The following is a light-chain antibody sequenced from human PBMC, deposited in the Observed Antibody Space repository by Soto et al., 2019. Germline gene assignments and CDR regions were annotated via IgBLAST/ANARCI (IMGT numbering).Light chain of an antibody. CDR3: LQHNSRPRT. CDR2: GAS. CDR1: QSVSTN. Sequence: EIVMTQSPATLSVSPGERATLSCRASQSVSTNLAWYQQKPGQAPRLLIFGASTRATDVPARFSGSGSGTEFTLTISSLQSEDFAVYYCLQHNSRPRTFGQGTRLEV. V-gene: IGKV3-15*01. J-gene: IGKJ1*01.